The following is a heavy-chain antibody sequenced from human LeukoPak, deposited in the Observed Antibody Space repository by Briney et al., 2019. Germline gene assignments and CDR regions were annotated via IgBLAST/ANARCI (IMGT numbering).Heavy chain of an antibody. Sequence: GGSLRLSCAASGFIFDDYTMHWVRQAPGKGLEWVSGISGDSGSTGYADAVKGRFTMSRDNAKNSLYLQMKSLRPEDTALYYCARVGLSSPGPGFDYWGQGTLVTVSS. CDR1: GFIFDDYT. V-gene: IGHV3-9*01. CDR2: ISGDSGST. D-gene: IGHD2/OR15-2a*01. CDR3: ARVGLSSPGPGFDY. J-gene: IGHJ4*02.